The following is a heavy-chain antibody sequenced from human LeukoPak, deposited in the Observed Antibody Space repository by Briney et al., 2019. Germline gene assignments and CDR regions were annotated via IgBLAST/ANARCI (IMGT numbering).Heavy chain of an antibody. CDR2: IIPILGIA. D-gene: IGHD2-21*02. CDR1: GGTFSSYA. CDR3: ARDAEGVTAIPGWFDP. V-gene: IGHV1-69*04. Sequence: GSSVKVSCKASGGTFSSYAISWVRQAPGQGLEWMGRIIPILGIANYAQKFQGRVTITADTSTSTAYMELSSLRSEDTAVYYCARDAEGVTAIPGWFDPWGQGTLVTVSS. J-gene: IGHJ5*02.